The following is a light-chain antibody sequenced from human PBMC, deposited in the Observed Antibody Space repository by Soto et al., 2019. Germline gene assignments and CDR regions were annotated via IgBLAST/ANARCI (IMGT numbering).Light chain of an antibody. CDR3: VSYTTSASYV. J-gene: IGLJ1*01. CDR2: EVT. CDR1: SSDIGIYKY. V-gene: IGLV2-14*01. Sequence: SVLTQPASVSGSPGQSIAISCTGSSSDIGIYKYVSWYQQHPGKVPKLIIYEVTNRPSGVSNRFSGSKSGNTASLTISGLQAEDEADYYCVSYTTSASYVFGTGTKVTVL.